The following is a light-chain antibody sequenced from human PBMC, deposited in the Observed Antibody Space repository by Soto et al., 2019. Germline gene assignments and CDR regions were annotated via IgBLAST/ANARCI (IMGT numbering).Light chain of an antibody. V-gene: IGLV1-47*01. CDR3: SSYAGSSNV. J-gene: IGLJ1*01. Sequence: QSVLTQPPSASATPGQRVTISCSGSSSNIGTNYVYWYQHLPGTAPKLLIYRNDQRPSGVPDRFSGSKSGNTASLTVSGLQAEDEADYYCSSYAGSSNVFGTGTKLTVL. CDR1: SSNIGTNY. CDR2: RND.